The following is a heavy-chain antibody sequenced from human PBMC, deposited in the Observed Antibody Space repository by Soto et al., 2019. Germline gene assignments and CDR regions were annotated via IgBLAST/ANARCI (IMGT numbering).Heavy chain of an antibody. V-gene: IGHV3-11*01. D-gene: IGHD2-21*02. CDR3: ATGLTLAYWAGDGYYGRDV. CDR2: ISSSGSTI. Sequence: QVQLVESGGGLVKPGGSLRLSCAASGFTFSDYYMSWIRQAPGKGLEWVSYISSSGSTIYYADSVKGRFTISRDNAKNSLYLEMNSLGAEDTAVYYCATGLTLAYWAGDGYYGRDVWGQGTTVTVSS. J-gene: IGHJ6*02. CDR1: GFTFSDYY.